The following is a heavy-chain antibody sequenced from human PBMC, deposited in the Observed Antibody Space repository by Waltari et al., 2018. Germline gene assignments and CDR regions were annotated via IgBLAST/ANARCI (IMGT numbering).Heavy chain of an antibody. CDR3: TKDLTHTNYEGFAN. Sequence: EVQLVESGGALVQPGRSLRLSCATSGFTYDDFAMHWVRQVPGKGLECVAGITWNSGKVDYAGSVKCRFTISRDNAKNLLFLQMNSLRPEDTALYYCTKDLTHTNYEGFANWGLGTLVTVSS. CDR2: ITWNSGKV. D-gene: IGHD3-16*01. CDR1: GFTYDDFA. J-gene: IGHJ4*02. V-gene: IGHV3-9*01.